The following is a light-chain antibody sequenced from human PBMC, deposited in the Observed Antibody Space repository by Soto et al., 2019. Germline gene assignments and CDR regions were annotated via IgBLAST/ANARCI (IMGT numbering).Light chain of an antibody. CDR1: QSISSY. CDR3: QQSYSTREWT. J-gene: IGKJ1*01. CDR2: AAS. Sequence: DIQMTQSPSSLSASVGDRVTITCRASQSISSYLNWYQQKPGKAPKLLIYAASSLQSGVPSRFSGSGSGTEFTLTISSLQPEDFATYYCQQSYSTREWTFGQGTKVEIK. V-gene: IGKV1-39*01.